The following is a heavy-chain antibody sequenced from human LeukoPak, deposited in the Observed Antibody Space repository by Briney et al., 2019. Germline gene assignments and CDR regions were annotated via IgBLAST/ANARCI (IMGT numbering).Heavy chain of an antibody. CDR2: IYYSGNT. V-gene: IGHV4-59*01. Sequence: SETLSLTCTVSSGSITNYYWSWIRQPPGKELEWIGYIYYSGNTNYDPSLQSRVTISVDTSKNQFSLSLSSVTAADTAVYYCARRRRGSYCDYGAKETRVPVSS. CDR1: SGSITNYY. CDR3: ARRRRGSYCDY. J-gene: IGHJ4*02. D-gene: IGHD3-10*01.